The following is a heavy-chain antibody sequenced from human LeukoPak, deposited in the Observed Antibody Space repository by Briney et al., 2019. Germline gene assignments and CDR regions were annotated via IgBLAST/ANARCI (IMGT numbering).Heavy chain of an antibody. J-gene: IGHJ4*02. D-gene: IGHD5-24*01. V-gene: IGHV3-66*02. CDR1: GFTVSSNY. CDR2: IYSGGST. CDR3: ARDGGRYRDGYNFVC. Sequence: GGSLSLSCAASGFTVSSNYMNWVGQAPGKGLEWVSVIYSGGSTYYADSVKGRFTTSRDNSKNTLYLQMNSLRAEDTAVYYCARDGGRYRDGYNFVCWGQGTLVTVCS.